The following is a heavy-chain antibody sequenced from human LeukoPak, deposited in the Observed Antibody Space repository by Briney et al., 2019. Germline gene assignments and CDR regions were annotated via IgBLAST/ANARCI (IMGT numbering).Heavy chain of an antibody. CDR1: GFTFSDSY. V-gene: IGHV3-11*01. CDR2: ISSSGSTT. J-gene: IGHJ5*02. CDR3: ARVSYSYGSRLLVDP. D-gene: IGHD5-18*01. Sequence: GGSLRLSCAASGFTFSDSYMSWIRQAPGKGLDWVSDISSSGSTTYYADSVKGRFTISRDNANKSLYLQMNSLRVEDTAVYYRARVSYSYGSRLLVDPWGQGTLVTVSS.